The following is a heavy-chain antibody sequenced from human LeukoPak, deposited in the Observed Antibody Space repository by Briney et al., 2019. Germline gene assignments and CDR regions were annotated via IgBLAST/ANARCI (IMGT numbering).Heavy chain of an antibody. CDR1: GGSINSYY. CDR3: ARVLMGYSYGSPDANYYYGMDV. CDR2: IYYSGST. D-gene: IGHD5-18*01. Sequence: SETLSLTCTVSGGSINSYYWSWIRQPPGKGLYWIGYIYYSGSTNYNPSLKSRVTISVETSKNQFSLKLSSVTAADTAVYYCARVLMGYSYGSPDANYYYGMDVWGQGTTVTVSS. J-gene: IGHJ6*02. V-gene: IGHV4-59*01.